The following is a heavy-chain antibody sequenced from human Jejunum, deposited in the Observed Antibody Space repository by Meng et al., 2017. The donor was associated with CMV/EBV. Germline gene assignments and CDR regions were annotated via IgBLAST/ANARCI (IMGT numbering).Heavy chain of an antibody. CDR1: GYTFSDSW. D-gene: IGHD3-10*01. V-gene: IGHV5-51*01. CDR3: VRRAGSLYYFDF. J-gene: IGHJ4*02. CDR2: IYPDDSDS. Sequence: CEGSGYTFSDSWIGWVRQMPGKGLEWMGIIYPDDSDSRYNPSLQGQVTISADKSITTAYLQWSSLKASDTGMYYCVRRAGSLYYFDFWGPGTLVTVSS.